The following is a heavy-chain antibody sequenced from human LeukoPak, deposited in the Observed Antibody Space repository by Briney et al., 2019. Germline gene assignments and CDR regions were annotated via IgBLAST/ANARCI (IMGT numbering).Heavy chain of an antibody. J-gene: IGHJ5*02. D-gene: IGHD3-22*01. CDR3: ARGGYYDSSGYYQWNWFDP. V-gene: IGHV4-34*01. CDR2: INHSGST. CDR1: GGSFGGYY. Sequence: SETLSLTCAVYGGSFGGYYWSWIRQPPGKGLEWIGEINHSGSTNYNPSLKSRVTISVDTSKNQFSLKLSSVTAADTAVYYCARGGYYDSSGYYQWNWFDPWGQGTLVTVSS.